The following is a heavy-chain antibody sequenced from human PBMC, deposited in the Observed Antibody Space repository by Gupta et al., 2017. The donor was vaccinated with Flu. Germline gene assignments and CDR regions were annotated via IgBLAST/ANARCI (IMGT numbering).Heavy chain of an antibody. CDR3: AKDRLPNNWLDP. Sequence: EVQLLESGGGLVQRGGSLRLSCAASVFSFSSFAMSWVRRAPGKGLEWVSTIGGSGDNTYYADSVKGRFTISRDNSKNTLYLQMNSLRADDTAVYYCAKDRLPNNWLDPWGQGTLVTVSS. V-gene: IGHV3-23*01. D-gene: IGHD2-15*01. CDR1: VFSFSSFA. J-gene: IGHJ5*02. CDR2: IGGSGDNT.